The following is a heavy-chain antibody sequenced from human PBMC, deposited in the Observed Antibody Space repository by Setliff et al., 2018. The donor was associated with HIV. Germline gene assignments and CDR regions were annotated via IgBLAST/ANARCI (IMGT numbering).Heavy chain of an antibody. J-gene: IGHJ5*02. CDR3: ARGGGDNNWFDP. CDR1: GYTFTTYS. CDR2: ISAYNGNT. D-gene: IGHD2-21*01. V-gene: IGHV1-18*01. Sequence: GASVKVSCKASGYTFTTYSMNWVRQAPGQGLEWMGWISAYNGNTNYAQKLQGRVTMTTDTSTSTVYMELSSLRSEDTAVYYCARGGGDNNWFDPWGQGTLVTVSS.